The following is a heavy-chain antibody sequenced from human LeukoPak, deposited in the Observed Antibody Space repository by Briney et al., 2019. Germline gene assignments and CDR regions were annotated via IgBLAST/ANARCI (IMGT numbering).Heavy chain of an antibody. J-gene: IGHJ4*02. D-gene: IGHD4-17*01. CDR3: AREREGPYGYLDY. CDR2: IYISGST. V-gene: IGHV4-61*02. CDR1: GGSISSASYY. Sequence: SETLSLTCTVSGGSISSASYYWSWIRQPAGTGLEWIGRIYISGSTNYNPSLKSRVTISVDTSKNQFSLKLSSVTAADTAVYYCAREREGPYGYLDYWGQGTLVTVSS.